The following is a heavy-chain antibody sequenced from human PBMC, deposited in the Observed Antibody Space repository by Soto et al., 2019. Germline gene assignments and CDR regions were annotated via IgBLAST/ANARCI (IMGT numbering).Heavy chain of an antibody. J-gene: IGHJ6*02. Sequence: GASVKVSCKASGYTFTNYGISWVRQAPGQGLEWMGWISAYNGNTNYAQKFQGRVTMTTDTSTSTAYMELRSLRSDDTAVYYCAREDRIRDYGMDVWGQGTTVTVSS. V-gene: IGHV1-18*04. D-gene: IGHD2-15*01. CDR3: AREDRIRDYGMDV. CDR1: GYTFTNYG. CDR2: ISAYNGNT.